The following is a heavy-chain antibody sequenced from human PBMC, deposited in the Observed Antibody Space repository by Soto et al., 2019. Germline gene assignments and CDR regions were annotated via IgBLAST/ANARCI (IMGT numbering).Heavy chain of an antibody. CDR3: ARDSRTDGYKYDYFDY. D-gene: IGHD5-12*01. J-gene: IGHJ4*02. Sequence: QVQLVESGGGVVQPGRSLRLSCTASGFTFSNYAIHWVRQAPGKELEWVALISYDGRDEYYADSVKGRFTISRDNSKNTLYLQMNSLRAEDTGMFYCARDSRTDGYKYDYFDYWGQGTLVTVSS. CDR1: GFTFSNYA. V-gene: IGHV3-30*04. CDR2: ISYDGRDE.